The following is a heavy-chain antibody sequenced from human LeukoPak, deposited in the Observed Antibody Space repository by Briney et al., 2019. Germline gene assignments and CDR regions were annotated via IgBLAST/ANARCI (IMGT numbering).Heavy chain of an antibody. D-gene: IGHD6-19*01. CDR2: INSDGSST. Sequence: GGSLRLSCAASGFTFSGYWMHWVRQAPGKGLVWVSGINSDGSSTSYADSVKGRFTISRGNAKNTLDLQMNSLRAEDTAAYYCVTAVTGTPYWGQGTLVTVSS. J-gene: IGHJ4*02. CDR3: VTAVTGTPY. V-gene: IGHV3-74*01. CDR1: GFTFSGYW.